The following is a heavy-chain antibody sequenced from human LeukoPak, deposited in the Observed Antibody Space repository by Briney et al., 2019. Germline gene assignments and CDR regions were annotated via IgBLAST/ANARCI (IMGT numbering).Heavy chain of an antibody. CDR1: GYTFSSYW. Sequence: GESLKISCKGSGYTFSSYWIGWVRQMPGKGLEWMGIIYPDDSDTRYCPSFQGQVTISADKSISTAYLQWSSLKASDTAMYYCATAEVTPSAFDIWGQGTMVTVSS. CDR2: IYPDDSDT. V-gene: IGHV5-51*01. J-gene: IGHJ3*02. D-gene: IGHD2-21*02. CDR3: ATAEVTPSAFDI.